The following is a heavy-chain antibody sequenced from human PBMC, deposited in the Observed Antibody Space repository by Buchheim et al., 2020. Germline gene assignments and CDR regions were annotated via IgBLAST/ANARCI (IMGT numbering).Heavy chain of an antibody. CDR3: AKGLYSSGQTLDGNWFDP. Sequence: EVQLLESGGGLVQPGGSLRLSCAASGFTFSSYAMSWVRQAPGKGLEWVSAISGSGGSTYYADSVKGRFTISRDNSKNTLYLQMNSLRAEDTAVYYCAKGLYSSGQTLDGNWFDPWGQGTL. CDR2: ISGSGGST. V-gene: IGHV3-23*01. CDR1: GFTFSSYA. J-gene: IGHJ5*02. D-gene: IGHD6-19*01.